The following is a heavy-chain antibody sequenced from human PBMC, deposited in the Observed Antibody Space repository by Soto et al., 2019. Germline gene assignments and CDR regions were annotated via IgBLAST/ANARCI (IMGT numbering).Heavy chain of an antibody. V-gene: IGHV3-33*01. D-gene: IGHD1-1*01. Sequence: PGGSLRLSCAASGFTFSSYGMHWVRQAPGKGLEWVAVIWYDGSNKYYADSVKGRFTISRDNSKNTLYLQMNSLRAEDTAVYYCARNAQMHTMPHAFDIWGQGTIVTVSS. J-gene: IGHJ3*02. CDR2: IWYDGSNK. CDR1: GFTFSSYG. CDR3: ARNAQMHTMPHAFDI.